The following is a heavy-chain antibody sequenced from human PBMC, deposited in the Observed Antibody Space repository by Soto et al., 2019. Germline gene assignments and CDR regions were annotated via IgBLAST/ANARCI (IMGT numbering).Heavy chain of an antibody. J-gene: IGHJ4*02. Sequence: QVQLVESGGGVVQPGRSLRLSCAASGFTFSSYVMHWVRQAPDKGLEWVAVISYDGSNKYYADSVKGLFTISSDNSKITRYLPMSSLRAEDTAVYYCAKDLRPGYSSSWYLCYWGQGTLVTVSS. CDR1: GFTFSSYV. CDR3: AKDLRPGYSSSWYLCY. CDR2: ISYDGSNK. V-gene: IGHV3-30*18. D-gene: IGHD6-13*01.